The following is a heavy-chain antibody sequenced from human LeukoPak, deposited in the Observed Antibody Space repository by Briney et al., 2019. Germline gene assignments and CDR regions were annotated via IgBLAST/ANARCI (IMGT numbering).Heavy chain of an antibody. CDR2: IYYSGST. CDR3: ARAYDFWSGYHFTYEY. J-gene: IGHJ4*02. D-gene: IGHD3-3*01. CDR1: GGSISSSSYY. Sequence: TSSETLSLTCTVSGGSISSSSYYWGWIRQPPGKGLEWIGSIYYSGSTYYNPSLKSRVTISVDTSKNQFSLKLSSVTAADTAVYYCARAYDFWSGYHFTYEYWGQGTLVTVSS. V-gene: IGHV4-39*01.